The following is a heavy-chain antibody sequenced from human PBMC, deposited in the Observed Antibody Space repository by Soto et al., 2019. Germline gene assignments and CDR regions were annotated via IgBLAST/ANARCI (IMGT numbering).Heavy chain of an antibody. J-gene: IGHJ5*02. CDR2: IIPIFGTA. Sequence: SVKVCCKASGVRFSSSAIRWVRQSTGQGLEWMGGIIPIFGTANYAQKFQARVTITADESTSTAYMELSSLRSEDTAVYYCARDRGPSSGYYPYWFDPWGQGTLVTVSS. V-gene: IGHV1-69*13. CDR3: ARDRGPSSGYYPYWFDP. D-gene: IGHD3-22*01. CDR1: GVRFSSSA.